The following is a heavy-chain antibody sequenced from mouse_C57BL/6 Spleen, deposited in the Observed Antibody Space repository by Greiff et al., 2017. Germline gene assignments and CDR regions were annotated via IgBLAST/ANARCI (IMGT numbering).Heavy chain of an antibody. Sequence: EVQLVESEGGLVQPGSSMKLSCTASGFTFSDYSMAWVRQVPEKGLEWVANINYGGSTTYYLDSLKGRFIISRDNAKNTNYLQMSSLSSEDTATYYCSRAYLAYWYFDYWGQGTTVTVSS. D-gene: IGHD1-1*01. V-gene: IGHV5-16*01. J-gene: IGHJ1*01. CDR2: INYGGSTT. CDR3: SRAYLAYWYFDY. CDR1: GFTFSDYS.